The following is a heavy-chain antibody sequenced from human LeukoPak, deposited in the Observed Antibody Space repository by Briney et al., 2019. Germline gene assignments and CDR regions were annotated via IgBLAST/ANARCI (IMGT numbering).Heavy chain of an antibody. CDR2: ISGSGGST. CDR3: AKAPRYSSSSGYYYGSGSLDY. D-gene: IGHD3-10*01. CDR1: GFTFSSYA. J-gene: IGHJ4*02. Sequence: GGSLRLSCAASGFTFSSYAMSWVRQAPGKGLEWVSAISGSGGSTYYADSVKGRFTISRDNSKNTLYLQTNSLRAEDTAVYYCAKAPRYSSSSGYYYGSGSLDYWGQGTLVTVSS. V-gene: IGHV3-23*01.